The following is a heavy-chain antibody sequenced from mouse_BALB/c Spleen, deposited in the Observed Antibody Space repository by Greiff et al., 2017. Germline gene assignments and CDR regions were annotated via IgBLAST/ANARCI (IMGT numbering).Heavy chain of an antibody. CDR2: IWAGGST. D-gene: IGHD1-2*01. J-gene: IGHJ1*01. CDR1: GFSLTSYG. CDR3: AKSLNSLLRLRTWYFDV. V-gene: IGHV2-9*02. Sequence: VQLVESGPGLVAPSQSLSITCTVSGFSLTSYGVHWVRQPPGKGLEWLGVIWAGGSTNYNSALMSRLSISKDNSKSQVFLKLNSLQTDDTATYYCAKSLNSLLRLRTWYFDVWGAGTTVTVSS.